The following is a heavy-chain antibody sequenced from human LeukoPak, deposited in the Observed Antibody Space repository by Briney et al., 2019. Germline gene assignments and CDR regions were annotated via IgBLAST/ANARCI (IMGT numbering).Heavy chain of an antibody. D-gene: IGHD1-26*01. Sequence: GRSLRLSCAASGFTFSSYAMNWVRQAPGKGLEWVSAISSRGDSTYYADSVKGRFTISRDNSKNTLYLQIDSLRVEDTAVYYCAKQKVGGTVIRYFDYWGQGTLATVSS. CDR3: AKQKVGGTVIRYFDY. V-gene: IGHV3-23*01. J-gene: IGHJ4*02. CDR2: ISSRGDST. CDR1: GFTFSSYA.